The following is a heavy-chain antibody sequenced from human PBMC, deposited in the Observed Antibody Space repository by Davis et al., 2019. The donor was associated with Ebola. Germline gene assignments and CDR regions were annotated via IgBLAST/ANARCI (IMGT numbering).Heavy chain of an antibody. V-gene: IGHV3-9*01. CDR3: VKDLSGSYYGPFDY. CDR2: IIWNSGSI. CDR1: GFTFDDYA. D-gene: IGHD1-26*01. J-gene: IGHJ4*02. Sequence: SLKTPCAASGFTFDDYAMHWVRQAPGKGLEWVSGIIWNSGSIGYADSVKGRFTISRDNAKNSLYLQMNSLRADDTALYYCVKDLSGSYYGPFDYWGQGTLVTVSS.